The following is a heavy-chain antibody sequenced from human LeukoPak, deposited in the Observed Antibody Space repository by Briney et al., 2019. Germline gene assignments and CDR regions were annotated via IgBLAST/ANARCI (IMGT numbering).Heavy chain of an antibody. D-gene: IGHD6-6*01. CDR1: GGSISSYY. CDR2: IYYSGST. Sequence: ASETLSLTCTVSGGSISSYYWSWIRQPPGKGLEWIGYIYYSGSTNYNPSLKSRVTISVDTSKNQFSLKLSSVTAADTAVYYCARVGEQLVRDYYYYMDVWGKGTTVTVSS. J-gene: IGHJ6*03. V-gene: IGHV4-59*01. CDR3: ARVGEQLVRDYYYYMDV.